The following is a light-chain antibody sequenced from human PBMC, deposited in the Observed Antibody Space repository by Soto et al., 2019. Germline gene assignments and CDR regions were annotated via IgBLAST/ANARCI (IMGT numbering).Light chain of an antibody. Sequence: DIQMTQSPSPLSASVGDRVTITCLAGQSVSSWLAWYQQKPGKAPKLLIYKASTLESGVPSRFSGSGSGTDCTLTISSLEPEDFGTYYCQQSYSTPLTLGGGTKVDIK. CDR1: QSVSSW. CDR3: QQSYSTPLT. V-gene: IGKV1-5*03. CDR2: KAS. J-gene: IGKJ4*01.